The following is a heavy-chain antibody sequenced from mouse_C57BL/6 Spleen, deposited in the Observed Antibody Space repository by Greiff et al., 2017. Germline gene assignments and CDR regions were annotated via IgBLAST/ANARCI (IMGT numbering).Heavy chain of an antibody. Sequence: QVQLQQSGAELMKPGASVKLSCTATGYTFTGYWIEWVKQRPGHGLEWIGEILPGSGSTNYNEKLKGKATFTADTYSNTAYMQLSSLTTEDSAIYYCARGGYDGYYDWYFDVWGTGTTVTVSS. CDR3: ARGGYDGYYDWYFDV. V-gene: IGHV1-9*01. CDR2: ILPGSGST. D-gene: IGHD2-3*01. J-gene: IGHJ1*03. CDR1: GYTFTGYW.